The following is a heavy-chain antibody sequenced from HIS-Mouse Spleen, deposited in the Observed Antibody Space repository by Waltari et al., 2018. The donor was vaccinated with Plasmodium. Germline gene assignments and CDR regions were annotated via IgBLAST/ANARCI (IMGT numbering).Heavy chain of an antibody. D-gene: IGHD1-7*01. CDR3: ARDRITGTSYLDY. J-gene: IGHJ4*02. Sequence: QLQLQESGPGLVKPSETLSLTCTVSGGSISSSSYYWGWIRQPPGKGLEWIGSFYYSGSTYYNPSIKSRVTISVDTSKNQFALMLSSVTAADTAVYYCARDRITGTSYLDYWGQGTLVTVSS. V-gene: IGHV4-39*07. CDR2: FYYSGST. CDR1: GGSISSSSYY.